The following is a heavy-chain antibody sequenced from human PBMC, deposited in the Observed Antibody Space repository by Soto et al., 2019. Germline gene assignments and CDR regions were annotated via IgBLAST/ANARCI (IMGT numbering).Heavy chain of an antibody. D-gene: IGHD6-19*01. V-gene: IGHV4-4*07. CDR3: ASEYSSGWYEGFYFDY. Sequence: SETLSLTCTVSGGSISGYYWSWIRQPAGKGLEWIGRIYTSGSTNYNPSLKSRVTMSVDTSKNQFSLKLSSVTAADTAVYYCASEYSSGWYEGFYFDYWGQGTLVTVSS. CDR1: GGSISGYY. CDR2: IYTSGST. J-gene: IGHJ4*02.